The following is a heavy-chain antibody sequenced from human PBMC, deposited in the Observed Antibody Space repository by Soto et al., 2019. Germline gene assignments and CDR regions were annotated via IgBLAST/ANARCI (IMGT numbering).Heavy chain of an antibody. J-gene: IGHJ5*02. CDR3: ARDRSTAAHKLHLGWFDP. CDR2: TSAKTRHT. D-gene: IGHD1-1*01. CDR1: RYTFCSSG. Sequence: ASAKVSCQASRYTFCSSGYTWVRTSPGRGLELMGWTSAKTRHTNYAHKLQGRVTMTTDTSPSTAYMELRGLRSEDPAVYYCARDRSTAAHKLHLGWFDPWG. V-gene: IGHV1-18*01.